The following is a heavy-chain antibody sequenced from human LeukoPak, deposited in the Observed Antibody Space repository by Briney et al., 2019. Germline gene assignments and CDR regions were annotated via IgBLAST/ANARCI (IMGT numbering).Heavy chain of an antibody. D-gene: IGHD2-21*01. CDR3: ARMGGLPYCGGDCSDFDY. CDR1: GFTFTTYW. Sequence: GGSLRLSCATSGFTFTTYWMNWVRQAPGKGLEWVANIKQDGSEKYYVDSVKGRFTISRDNARNSLYLQMNSLRAEDTAVYYCARMGGLPYCGGDCSDFDYWGQGTLVTVSS. V-gene: IGHV3-7*01. CDR2: IKQDGSEK. J-gene: IGHJ4*02.